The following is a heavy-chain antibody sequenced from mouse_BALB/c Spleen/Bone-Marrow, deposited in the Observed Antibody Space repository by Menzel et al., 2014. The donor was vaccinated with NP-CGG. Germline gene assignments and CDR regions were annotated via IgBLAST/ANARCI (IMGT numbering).Heavy chain of an antibody. Sequence: EVKAAESGGGLVQPGGALKLSCAAPGFTFSSYGMSWVRQTPDKRLELVATINSNGGSTYYPDSVKGRFTISRDTAKNTLYLQMSSLKSEETAMYYCVRGNYGNYVDYFDFWGQGTTLTVS. CDR2: INSNGGST. V-gene: IGHV5-6-3*01. J-gene: IGHJ2*01. CDR1: GFTFSSYG. CDR3: VRGNYGNYVDYFDF. D-gene: IGHD2-1*01.